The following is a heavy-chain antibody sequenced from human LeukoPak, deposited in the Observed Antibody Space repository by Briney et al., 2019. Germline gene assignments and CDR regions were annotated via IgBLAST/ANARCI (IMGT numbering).Heavy chain of an antibody. D-gene: IGHD3-10*01. CDR1: GFTFSNYE. CDR2: ISYDGSNK. CDR3: ARPRSSYYYGSGSYYNY. Sequence: GGSLRLSCAASGFTFSNYEMNWVRQAPGKGLEWVAVISYDGSNKYYADSVKGRFTISRDNSKNTLYLQMNSLRAEDTAVYYCARPRSSYYYGSGSYYNYWGQGTLVTVSS. V-gene: IGHV3-30*04. J-gene: IGHJ4*02.